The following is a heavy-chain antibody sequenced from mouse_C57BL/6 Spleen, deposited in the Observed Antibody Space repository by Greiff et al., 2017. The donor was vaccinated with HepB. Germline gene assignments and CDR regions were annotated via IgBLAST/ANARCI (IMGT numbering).Heavy chain of an antibody. J-gene: IGHJ4*01. V-gene: IGHV5-6*01. CDR1: GFTFSSYG. CDR3: ARMGPYYYGNAMDY. Sequence: EVHLVESGGDLVKPGGSLKLSCAASGFTFSSYGMSWVRQTSDKRLEWVATISSGGSYTYYPDSVKGRFTISRDNAKNTLYLQMSSLKSEDTAMYYCARMGPYYYGNAMDYWGQGTSVTVSS. D-gene: IGHD1-1*01. CDR2: ISSGGSYT.